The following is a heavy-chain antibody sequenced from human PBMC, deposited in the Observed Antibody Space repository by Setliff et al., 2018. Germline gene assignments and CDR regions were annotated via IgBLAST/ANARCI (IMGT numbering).Heavy chain of an antibody. CDR3: ARDWNWGFDY. V-gene: IGHV3-48*01. D-gene: IGHD7-27*01. CDR1: GFSFRTYA. J-gene: IGHJ4*02. Sequence: GGSLRLSCAASGFSFRTYAMSWVRQAPGKGLEWVSYIYDSNIYYADSVKGRFTISRDNAKNSLYLQMNSLRAEDTAVYYCARDWNWGFDYWGQGILVTVSS. CDR2: IYDSNI.